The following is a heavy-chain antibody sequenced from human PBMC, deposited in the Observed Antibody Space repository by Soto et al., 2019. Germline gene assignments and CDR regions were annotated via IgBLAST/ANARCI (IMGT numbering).Heavy chain of an antibody. CDR3: ARSRNYGWFDP. J-gene: IGHJ5*02. Sequence: SETLSLTCDVSGGSINSSGYSWSWIRQPSGKGLEWIGYVYQSGSAYYSPSLMSRVTMSVDRSKNQFSLNLTSVTVADTAVYFCARSRNYGWFDPWGQGTLVTVSS. CDR1: GGSINSSGYS. CDR2: VYQSGSA. V-gene: IGHV4-30-2*01. D-gene: IGHD4-17*01.